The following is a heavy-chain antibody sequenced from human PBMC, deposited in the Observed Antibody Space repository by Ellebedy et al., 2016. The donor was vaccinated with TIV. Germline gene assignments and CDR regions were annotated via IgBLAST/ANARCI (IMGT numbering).Heavy chain of an antibody. CDR3: AREVVPSSKGGAIDI. J-gene: IGHJ3*02. CDR2: INSDGRTT. CDR1: GFTFSNYW. V-gene: IGHV3-74*01. D-gene: IGHD2-2*01. Sequence: GGSLRLSCVASGFTFSNYWMHWVRQAPGKGLVWVSSINSDGRTTRYADSVQGRFTISRDNPKNTLSLQMNSLRAEDTAVYYCAREVVPSSKGGAIDIWGQGTMVTVSS.